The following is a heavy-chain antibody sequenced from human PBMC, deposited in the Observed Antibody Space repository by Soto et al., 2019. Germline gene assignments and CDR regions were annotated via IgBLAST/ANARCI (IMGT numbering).Heavy chain of an antibody. CDR1: GFTFSSYA. Sequence: GGSLRLSCAASGFTFSSYAMSWVRQAPGKGLEWVSAISGSGGSTYYADSVKGRFTISRDNSKNTLYLQMNSLRAEDTAVYYCAKEDPYYYDSSGYPKGLFDYWGQGTLVTVSS. J-gene: IGHJ4*02. D-gene: IGHD3-22*01. CDR2: ISGSGGST. CDR3: AKEDPYYYDSSGYPKGLFDY. V-gene: IGHV3-23*01.